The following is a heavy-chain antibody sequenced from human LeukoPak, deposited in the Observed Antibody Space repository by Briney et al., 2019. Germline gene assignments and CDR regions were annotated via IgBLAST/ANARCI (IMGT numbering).Heavy chain of an antibody. J-gene: IGHJ6*02. CDR2: ISYDGGNE. Sequence: GGSLRLSCAASEFTFTSSSMHWVRQAPGKGLEWVALISYDGGNEYYADSVKGRFTISRDNSKNTLYLQINSLRAEDTAVYYCARGRCNGTTCYTVYYCYAMDVWGQGTTVTVSS. CDR3: ARGRCNGTTCYTVYYCYAMDV. V-gene: IGHV3-30*04. CDR1: EFTFTSSS. D-gene: IGHD2-2*02.